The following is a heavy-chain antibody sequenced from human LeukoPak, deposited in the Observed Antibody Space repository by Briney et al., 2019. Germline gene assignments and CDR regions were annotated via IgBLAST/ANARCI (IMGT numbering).Heavy chain of an antibody. Sequence: QPGRSLRLSCAASGFTFSSYGVHWVRQAPGKGLEWVAVIWYDGSNKYYADSVKGRFTISRDNSKNTLYLQMNSLRAEDTAVYYCARDGRGPDYWGQGTLVTVSS. CDR2: IWYDGSNK. J-gene: IGHJ4*02. D-gene: IGHD3/OR15-3a*01. V-gene: IGHV3-33*01. CDR3: ARDGRGPDY. CDR1: GFTFSSYG.